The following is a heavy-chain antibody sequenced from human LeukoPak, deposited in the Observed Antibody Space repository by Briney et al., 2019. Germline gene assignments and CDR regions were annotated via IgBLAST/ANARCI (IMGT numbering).Heavy chain of an antibody. CDR1: GGSISSYY. J-gene: IGHJ4*02. D-gene: IGHD3-10*01. Sequence: SETLSLTCTVSGGSISSYYWSWLRQPAGKGLEWIGRIYTSGNTNYNPSLKSRVTMSVDTSKNQFSLKVSSVTAADTAVYYCARGPSGASGQDYWGQGTLVTVSS. CDR2: IYTSGNT. CDR3: ARGPSGASGQDY. V-gene: IGHV4-4*07.